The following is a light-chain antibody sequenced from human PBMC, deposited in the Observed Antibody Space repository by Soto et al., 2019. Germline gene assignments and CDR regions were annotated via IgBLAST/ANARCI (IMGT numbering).Light chain of an antibody. CDR2: DVS. Sequence: QSVLTQPRSVSGSPGQSVTISCTGTSSDVGGYNYVSWYQQHPGKAPKLMIYDVSKRPSGVPDRFCGSKSGNTASLTISGLQAEDEADYYCCSYAGSYTLYVFGTGTKLTVL. J-gene: IGLJ1*01. CDR1: SSDVGGYNY. CDR3: CSYAGSYTLYV. V-gene: IGLV2-11*01.